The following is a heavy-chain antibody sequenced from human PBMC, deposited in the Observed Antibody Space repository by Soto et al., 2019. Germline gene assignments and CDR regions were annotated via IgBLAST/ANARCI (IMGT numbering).Heavy chain of an antibody. D-gene: IGHD2-2*01. Sequence: ASVKVSCKASGYTFTSYGISWVRQAPGQGLEWMGWISAYNGNTNYAQKLQGRVTMTTDTSTSTAYMELRSLRSEDTAVYYCATPKGFPALYYYYGMDVWGQGTTVTVSS. J-gene: IGHJ6*02. CDR1: GYTFTSYG. CDR2: ISAYNGNT. CDR3: ATPKGFPALYYYYGMDV. V-gene: IGHV1-18*01.